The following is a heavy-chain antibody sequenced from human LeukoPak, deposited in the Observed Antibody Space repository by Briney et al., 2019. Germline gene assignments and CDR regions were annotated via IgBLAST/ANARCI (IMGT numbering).Heavy chain of an antibody. Sequence: PSETLSLTCTVSGDSISGNYWNWIRQPAGKGLEWIGRIHSSGTTNYNPSLKSRITMSIEKSQNQFSLKLSSVTAADTAVYYCARDYTGYNRFDPWGQGNLVTVSS. D-gene: IGHD3-9*01. CDR2: IHSSGTT. CDR1: GDSISGNY. V-gene: IGHV4-4*07. J-gene: IGHJ5*02. CDR3: ARDYTGYNRFDP.